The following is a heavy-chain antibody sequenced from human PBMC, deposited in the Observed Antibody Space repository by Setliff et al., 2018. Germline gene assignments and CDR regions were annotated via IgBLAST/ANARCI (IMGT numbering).Heavy chain of an antibody. Sequence: GASVKVSCKASGGTFSSYAISWVRQAPGQGLEWMGWISAYNGNTNYAQKLQGRVTMTTDTSTSTAYMELRSLRFEDTAVYYCASSRDYNFWSGYYSPLDYWGQGTLVTISS. CDR1: GGTFSSYA. D-gene: IGHD3-3*01. CDR3: ASSRDYNFWSGYYSPLDY. J-gene: IGHJ4*02. CDR2: ISAYNGNT. V-gene: IGHV1-18*01.